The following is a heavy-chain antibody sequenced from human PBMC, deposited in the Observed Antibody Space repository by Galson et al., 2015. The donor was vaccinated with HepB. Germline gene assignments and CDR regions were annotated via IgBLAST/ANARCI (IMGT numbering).Heavy chain of an antibody. CDR3: ARDRAGIHYYDSSGYSNPDAFDI. CDR2: IYPGDSDT. D-gene: IGHD3-22*01. Sequence: QSGAEVKKPGESLKISCKGSGYSFTSYWIGWVRQMPGKGLEWMGIIYPGDSDTRYSPSFQGQVTISADKSISTAYLQWSSLKASDTAMYYCARDRAGIHYYDSSGYSNPDAFDIWGQGTMVTVSS. V-gene: IGHV5-51*01. CDR1: GYSFTSYW. J-gene: IGHJ3*02.